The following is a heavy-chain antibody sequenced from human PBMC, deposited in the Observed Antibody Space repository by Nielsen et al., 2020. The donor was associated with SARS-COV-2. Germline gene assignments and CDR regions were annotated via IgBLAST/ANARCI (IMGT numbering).Heavy chain of an antibody. Sequence: GGSLRLSCAASGFTFSDYYMSWIRQAPGKGLEWVAVIWYDGSNKYYADSVKGRFTISRDNSKNTLYLQMNSLRAEDTAVYYCARDLEVGGYNFEGYWGQGTLVTVSS. CDR2: IWYDGSNK. CDR1: GFTFSDYY. D-gene: IGHD5-24*01. J-gene: IGHJ4*02. V-gene: IGHV3-33*08. CDR3: ARDLEVGGYNFEGY.